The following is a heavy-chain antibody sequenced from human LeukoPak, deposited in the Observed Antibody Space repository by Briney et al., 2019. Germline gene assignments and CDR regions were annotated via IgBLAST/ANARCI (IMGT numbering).Heavy chain of an antibody. CDR2: ISNDGSNK. CDR3: AKNPTTHNYVTGGGGGFDP. Sequence: GGSLRLSCAASGFTFSSYALHWVRQSPGKGLEWVAVISNDGSNKYYADSVKGRFTISRGNSKNTLYLQMNSLRPEDSAVYYCAKNPTTHNYVTGGGGGFDPWGQGTLVTVSS. V-gene: IGHV3-30-3*02. D-gene: IGHD4-11*01. CDR1: GFTFSSYA. J-gene: IGHJ5*02.